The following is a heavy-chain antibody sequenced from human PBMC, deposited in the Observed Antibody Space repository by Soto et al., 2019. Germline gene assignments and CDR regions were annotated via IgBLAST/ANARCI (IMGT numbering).Heavy chain of an antibody. CDR3: AKDANYYDSSGYDY. CDR1: EFTFSNYA. J-gene: IGHJ4*02. CDR2: ISYDGSNK. V-gene: IGHV3-30*18. D-gene: IGHD3-22*01. Sequence: PGGSLRLSCAASEFTFSNYAMSWVRQAPGKGLEWVAVISYDGSNKYYADSVKGRFTISRDNSKNTLYLQMNSLRAEDTAVYYCAKDANYYDSSGYDYWGQGTLVTVSS.